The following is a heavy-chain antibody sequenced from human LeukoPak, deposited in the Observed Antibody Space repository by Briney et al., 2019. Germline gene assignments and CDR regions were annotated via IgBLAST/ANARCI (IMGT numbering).Heavy chain of an antibody. CDR1: GGSISTYY. J-gene: IGHJ3*02. Sequence: NPSETLSLTCTVSGGSISTYYWSWIRQPPGKGLEWIGFIYYSGSTNYNSSLKSRVTLLLDTSKNQFSLKLSSVTAADTAIYYCASGQYSSTYDAFDIWGQGTVVTVSS. V-gene: IGHV4-59*01. CDR2: IYYSGST. D-gene: IGHD6-13*01. CDR3: ASGQYSSTYDAFDI.